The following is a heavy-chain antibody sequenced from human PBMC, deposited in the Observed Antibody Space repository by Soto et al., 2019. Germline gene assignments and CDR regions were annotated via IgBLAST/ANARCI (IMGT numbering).Heavy chain of an antibody. CDR1: GGTFSSYA. J-gene: IGHJ3*02. Sequence: VASVKVSCKASGGTFSSYAISWVRQAPGQGLEWMGGIIPIFGTANYAQKFQGRVTITADESTSTAYMELSSLRSEDTAVYYCARGGIAADDAFDIWGQGTKVNV. CDR3: ARGGIAADDAFDI. D-gene: IGHD6-13*01. V-gene: IGHV1-69*13. CDR2: IIPIFGTA.